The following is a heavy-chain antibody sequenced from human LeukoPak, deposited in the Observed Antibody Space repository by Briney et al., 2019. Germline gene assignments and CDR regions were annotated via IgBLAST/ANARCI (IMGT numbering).Heavy chain of an antibody. V-gene: IGHV4-59*11. CDR2: IHHSGMT. D-gene: IGHD6-19*01. CDR3: AREASSGPRLSSYFLDV. J-gene: IGHJ6*03. Sequence: PSETLSLTCSVSGDSISSHFWSWIRQPPGKGLEWIGYIHHSGMTNFNPSLKSRATLSVDTATNQFSLRLTSVTAADTAFYFCAREASSGPRLSSYFLDVWGDGTAVTVSS. CDR1: GDSISSHF.